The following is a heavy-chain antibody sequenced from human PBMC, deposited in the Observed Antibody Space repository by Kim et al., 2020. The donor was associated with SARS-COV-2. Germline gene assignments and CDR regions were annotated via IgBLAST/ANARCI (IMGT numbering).Heavy chain of an antibody. CDR1: GFKFNIFA. CDR2: IGNTET. CDR3: AKDSISGNSRWDWFDP. Sequence: GGSLRLSCATSGFKFNIFAMSWVRQAPGKGLEWVSTIGNTETFYADSVRGRFTISRDNPKSTLYLQMNSLREEDTAVYYCAKDSISGNSRWDWFDPWGQGTLVTVSS. D-gene: IGHD2-15*01. J-gene: IGHJ5*02. V-gene: IGHV3-23*01.